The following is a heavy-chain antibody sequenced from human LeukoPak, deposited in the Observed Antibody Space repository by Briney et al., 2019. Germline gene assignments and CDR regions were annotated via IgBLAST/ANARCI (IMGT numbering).Heavy chain of an antibody. J-gene: IGHJ4*02. CDR2: LSHAGNT. CDR1: GDSVRNDFCY. D-gene: IGHD2-2*01. Sequence: PSETLSLTCSVSGDSVRNDFCYWGWIPQPPGKGLVWVACLSHAGNTWYNPSLESRISISVDTSKNQFSLKFSSVTAADTALYWCARHNAPRRVGFDFWGQGILVTVSS. CDR3: ARHNAPRRVGFDF. V-gene: IGHV4-39*01.